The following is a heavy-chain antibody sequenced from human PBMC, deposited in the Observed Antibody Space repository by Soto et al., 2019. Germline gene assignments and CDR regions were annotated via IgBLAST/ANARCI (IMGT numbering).Heavy chain of an antibody. V-gene: IGHV4-34*01. CDR1: GGSFSGYY. CDR3: ARGNYGGNLKHFDY. Sequence: SETLSLTCAAYGGSFSGYYWSWIRQPPGKGLEWIGEINHSGSTNYNPSLKSRVTISVDTSKNQFSLKLSSVTAADTAVYYCARGNYGGNLKHFDYWGQGTLVTVSX. CDR2: INHSGST. J-gene: IGHJ4*02. D-gene: IGHD4-17*01.